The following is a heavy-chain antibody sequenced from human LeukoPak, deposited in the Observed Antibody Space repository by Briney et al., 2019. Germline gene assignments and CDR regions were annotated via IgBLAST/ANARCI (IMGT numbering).Heavy chain of an antibody. V-gene: IGHV3-33*01. CDR3: VRDRESGDTGAFDI. Sequence: TGGSLRLSCAASGFTFSSYGMHWVRQAPGKGLEWVAVIWYDGSNKYYADSVRGRFTVSRDNSKNTLYLQMNSLRAEDTAVYYCVRDRESGDTGAFDIWGQGTMVTVSS. CDR2: IWYDGSNK. D-gene: IGHD4-17*01. CDR1: GFTFSSYG. J-gene: IGHJ3*02.